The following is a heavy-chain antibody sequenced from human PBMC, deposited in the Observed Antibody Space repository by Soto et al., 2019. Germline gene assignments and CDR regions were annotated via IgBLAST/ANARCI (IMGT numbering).Heavy chain of an antibody. D-gene: IGHD1-1*01. CDR2: ISAHNGNT. Sequence: QVHLVQSGAEVKKPGASVKVSCKASGYTFTSYGITWVRQAPGQGLEWMGWISAHNGNTDYAQKLQGRVIVTRDTSTSTAYMELRSLKSDDTGVYYCGRGRYGDYWGQGALVTVSS. J-gene: IGHJ4*02. CDR1: GYTFTSYG. CDR3: GRGRYGDY. V-gene: IGHV1-18*01.